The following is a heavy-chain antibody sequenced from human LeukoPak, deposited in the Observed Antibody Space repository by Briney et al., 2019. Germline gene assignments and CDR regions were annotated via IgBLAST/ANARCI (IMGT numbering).Heavy chain of an antibody. CDR2: INHSGST. CDR1: GGSFSGYY. J-gene: IGHJ6*02. V-gene: IGHV4-34*01. D-gene: IGHD3-3*02. CDR3: ARSLLASHYYFGMDV. Sequence: SETLSLTCAVYGGSFSGYYWSWIRQPPGKGLEWIGEINHSGSTNYNPSLKSRVTISVDTSKNQFSLKLSSVTAADTAVYYCARSLLASHYYFGMDVWGQGTTVTVSS.